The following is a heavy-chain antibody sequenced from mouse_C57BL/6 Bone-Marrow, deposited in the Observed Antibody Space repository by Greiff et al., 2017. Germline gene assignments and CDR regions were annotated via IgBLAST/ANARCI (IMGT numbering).Heavy chain of an antibody. CDR2: ISYDGSN. CDR3: ARETRGFAY. CDR1: GYSITSGYY. Sequence: EVKLKESGPGLVKPSQSLSLTCSVTGYSITSGYYWNWIRQFPGNKLEWMGYISYDGSNNYNPSLKNRISITRDTSKNQFFLKLNSVTTEDTATYYCARETRGFAYWGQGTLVTVSA. J-gene: IGHJ3*01. V-gene: IGHV3-6*01.